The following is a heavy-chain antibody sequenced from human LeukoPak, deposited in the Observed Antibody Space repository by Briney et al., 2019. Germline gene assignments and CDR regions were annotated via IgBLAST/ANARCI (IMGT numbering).Heavy chain of an antibody. D-gene: IGHD6-6*01. V-gene: IGHV1-18*01. CDR3: ARSYPGVAARLTLDV. J-gene: IGHJ6*03. Sequence: ASVKLSCKACGYVFTSYGLSWVRQAPGRGLEWMGWINADNRNTNNVRKVQRRLTMTTDASTSTVHIELRSLSSDDTAVYYCARSYPGVAARLTLDVWVKAAAATVCS. CDR1: GYVFTSYG. CDR2: INADNRNT.